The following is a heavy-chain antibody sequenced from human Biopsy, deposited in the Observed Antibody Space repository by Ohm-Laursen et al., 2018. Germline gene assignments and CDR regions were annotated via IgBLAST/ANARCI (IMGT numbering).Heavy chain of an antibody. V-gene: IGHV4-4*07. D-gene: IGHD1-14*01. CDR3: ARDRDRRGWFDP. Sequence: GTLSLTWTVSGGSLSSYSWSWIRQPAGKGLEWIGQIYTSGITNYNPSLKSRVTMSVDTSKSKFSLRVSSVTAADTAVYYCARDRDRRGWFDPWGQGTLVTVSS. J-gene: IGHJ5*02. CDR1: GGSLSSYS. CDR2: IYTSGIT.